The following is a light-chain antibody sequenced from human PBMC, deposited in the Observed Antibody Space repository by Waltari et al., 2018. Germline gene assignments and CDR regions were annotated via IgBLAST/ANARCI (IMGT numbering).Light chain of an antibody. CDR2: AAS. CDR1: QSISSY. V-gene: IGKV1-39*01. CDR3: QQSYSSPPT. Sequence: EIQLTQSQSSLYASVGHRVTITCRASQSISSYLNWYQQKPGKAPKLLIYAASILQSGVPSSFSGSGSGTDFTLTISSLQPEDFATYYCQQSYSSPPTFGQGTKLEIK. J-gene: IGKJ2*01.